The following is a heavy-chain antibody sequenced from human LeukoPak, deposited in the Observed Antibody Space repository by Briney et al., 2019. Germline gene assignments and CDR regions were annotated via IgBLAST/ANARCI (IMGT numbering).Heavy chain of an antibody. Sequence: ASVKVSCKASGYIFTSYFMHWVRQAPGQGLEWMGLINPSGGSTRYAQKFQGRVTMTRDMSTSTVYMELSSLRSEDTAEYYCARALPHRRLMDTTMEQHWFDPWGQGTLVTVSS. J-gene: IGHJ5*02. V-gene: IGHV1-46*01. CDR1: GYIFTSYF. CDR3: ARALPHRRLMDTTMEQHWFDP. D-gene: IGHD5-18*01. CDR2: INPSGGST.